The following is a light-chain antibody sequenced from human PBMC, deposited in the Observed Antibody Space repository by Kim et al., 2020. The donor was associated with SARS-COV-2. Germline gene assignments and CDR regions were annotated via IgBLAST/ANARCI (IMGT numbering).Light chain of an antibody. V-gene: IGKV3-20*01. CDR3: QQYGTSPWT. CDR1: QSVSGSY. Sequence: SPGERATLSCRASQSVSGSYLAWYQQKSGQAPRLLIYGASSRATGIPDRFSGSGSGTDFTLTISRLEPEDFAVYYCQQYGTSPWTFGQGTKVDIK. CDR2: GAS. J-gene: IGKJ1*01.